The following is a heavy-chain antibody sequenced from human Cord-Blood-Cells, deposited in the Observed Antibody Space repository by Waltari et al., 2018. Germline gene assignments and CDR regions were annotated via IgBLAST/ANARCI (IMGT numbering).Heavy chain of an antibody. D-gene: IGHD3-9*01. J-gene: IGHJ4*02. Sequence: QVQLVQSGAEVKKPGASVKVSCKASGYTFTGYYMHWVRQAPGQGLEWMGWINPTSGGTNDAQKFQGRVTMTRDTSISTAYMELSRLRSDDTAVYYCARVIGYYDILTGYYSTYYFDYWGQGTLVTVSS. CDR3: ARVIGYYDILTGYYSTYYFDY. CDR1: GYTFTGYY. V-gene: IGHV1-2*02. CDR2: INPTSGGT.